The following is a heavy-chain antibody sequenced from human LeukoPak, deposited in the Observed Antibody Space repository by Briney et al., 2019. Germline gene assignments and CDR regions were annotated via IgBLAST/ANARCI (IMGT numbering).Heavy chain of an antibody. CDR3: ARGDPNSGTTFDY. J-gene: IGHJ4*02. V-gene: IGHV4-59*01. Sequence: SETLSLTCTVSGGSISSYYWSWIRQPPGKGLEWIGYIRYSGSTNYNPSLKSRVTTSVDTSKNQFSLKLSSVTAADTAVYYCARGDPNSGTTFDYWGQGTLVTVSS. CDR2: IRYSGST. CDR1: GGSISSYY. D-gene: IGHD1-26*01.